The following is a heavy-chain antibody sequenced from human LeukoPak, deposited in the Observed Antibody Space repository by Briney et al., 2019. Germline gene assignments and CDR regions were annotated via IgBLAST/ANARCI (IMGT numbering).Heavy chain of an antibody. CDR2: IYYSRST. Sequence: PSETLALTCTVSGGSNSSSSYYWGWIRQPPVKGLEWIGSIYYSRSTYYNPSLKSRVTISVDTSKNQFSLKLSSVTAADTAVYYCARYCSGGSCFNQIGRGDDYWGQGTLVTVSS. J-gene: IGHJ4*02. CDR3: ARYCSGGSCFNQIGRGDDY. CDR1: GGSNSSSSYY. V-gene: IGHV4-39*01. D-gene: IGHD2-15*01.